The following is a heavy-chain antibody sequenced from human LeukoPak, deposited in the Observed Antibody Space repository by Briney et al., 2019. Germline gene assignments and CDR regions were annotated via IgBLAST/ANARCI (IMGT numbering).Heavy chain of an antibody. CDR3: ARREGI. CDR2: ISSTSSYT. V-gene: IGHV3-11*06. J-gene: IGHJ3*02. CDR1: GLPFSDYL. Sequence: GGSLRLSCAVSGLPFSDYLMTWIRPAPGRGLEWLSYISSTSSYTNYAASVKDRFTISRDNAKNSLYLQMYSLRAEDTAVYYCARREGIWGQGTLVTVSS.